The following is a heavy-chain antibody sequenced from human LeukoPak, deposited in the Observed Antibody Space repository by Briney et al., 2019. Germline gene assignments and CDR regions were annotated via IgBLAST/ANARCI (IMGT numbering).Heavy chain of an antibody. CDR2: IIPILGIA. V-gene: IGHV1-69*02. CDR3: ARVVVPVAIAY. CDR1: GGTFSSYT. Sequence: SVKVSCKASGGTFSSYTISWVRQAPGQGHEWMGRIIPILGIANYAQKFQGRVTITADKSTSTAYMELSSLRSEDTAVYYCARVVVPVAIAYWGQGTLVTVSS. D-gene: IGHD2-2*02. J-gene: IGHJ4*02.